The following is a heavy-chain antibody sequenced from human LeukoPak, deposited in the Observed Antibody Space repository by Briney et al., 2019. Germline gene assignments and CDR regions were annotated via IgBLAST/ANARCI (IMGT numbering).Heavy chain of an antibody. D-gene: IGHD3-22*01. J-gene: IGHJ5*02. CDR3: ARRDGYYYDSSSFDP. V-gene: IGHV4-34*01. CDR1: GGSFSGYY. CDR2: INHSGST. Sequence: SETLSLTCADYGGSFSGYYWSWIRQPPGKGLEWIGEINHSGSTNYNPSLKSRVTISVDTSKNQFSLKLSSVTAADTAVYYCARRDGYYYDSSSFDPWGQGTLVTVSS.